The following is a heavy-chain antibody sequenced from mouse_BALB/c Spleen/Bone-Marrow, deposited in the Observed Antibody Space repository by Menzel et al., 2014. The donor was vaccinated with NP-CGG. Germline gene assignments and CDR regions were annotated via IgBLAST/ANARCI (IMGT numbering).Heavy chain of an antibody. D-gene: IGHD2-1*01. CDR3: ARIYYCNYY. V-gene: IGHV1-54*01. CDR2: INPGSGGT. CDR1: GYAFTNYL. Sequence: QVQLQQSGAELVRPGTSAKVSCKASGYAFTNYLIEWVKQRPGQGLEWIGVINPGSGGTNYNEKFKGKATLTADKSSSTAYMQLSSLTSDDSAVYFCARIYYCNYYWGQGTTLTVSS. J-gene: IGHJ2*01.